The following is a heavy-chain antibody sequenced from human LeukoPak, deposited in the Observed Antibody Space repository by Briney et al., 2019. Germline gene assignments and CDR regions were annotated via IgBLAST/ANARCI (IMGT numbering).Heavy chain of an antibody. CDR3: ATLNYGYSGYDWALSD. J-gene: IGHJ4*02. CDR2: IYIGESDT. Sequence: LGESLKISCKGSGDSFSNYWIGWVRQMPGKSLEWMGIIYIGESDTSYSPSFQGQVTFCADKSIRTAYVQWGSLKASDTAMYYCATLNYGYSGYDWALSDWGQGALVTVSS. CDR1: GDSFSNYW. D-gene: IGHD5-12*01. V-gene: IGHV5-51*01.